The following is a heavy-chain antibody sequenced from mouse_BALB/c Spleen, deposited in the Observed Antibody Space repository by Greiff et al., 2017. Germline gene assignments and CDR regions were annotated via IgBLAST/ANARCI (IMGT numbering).Heavy chain of an antibody. CDR1: GYTFTSYW. V-gene: IGHV1-7*01. Sequence: VKLVESGAELAKPGASVKMSCKASGYTFTSYWMHWVKQRPGQGLEWIGYINPSTGYTEYNQKFKDKATLTADKSSSTAYMQLSSLTSEDSAVYYCEGYYGSSIYAMDYWGQGTSVTVSS. CDR2: INPSTGYT. CDR3: EGYYGSSIYAMDY. J-gene: IGHJ4*01. D-gene: IGHD1-1*01.